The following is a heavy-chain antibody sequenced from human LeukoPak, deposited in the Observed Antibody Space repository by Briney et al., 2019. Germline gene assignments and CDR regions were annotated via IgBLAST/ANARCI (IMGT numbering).Heavy chain of an antibody. CDR3: VTYYFDSSGPKKNY. J-gene: IGHJ4*02. D-gene: IGHD3-22*01. CDR1: GGSFSGYY. CDR2: INHSGST. Sequence: TETLSLTCAVYGGSFSGYYWSWIRQPPGKGLEWIGEINHSGSTNYNPSLKSRVTISVDTSKKQFSLKLSSVAAADTAVYYCVTYYFDSSGPKKNYWGQGTLVTVSS. V-gene: IGHV4-34*01.